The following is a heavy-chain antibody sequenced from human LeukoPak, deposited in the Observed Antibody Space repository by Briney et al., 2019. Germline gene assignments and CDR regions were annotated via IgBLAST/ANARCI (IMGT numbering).Heavy chain of an antibody. J-gene: IGHJ4*02. CDR3: ARGRSSSWEGY. CDR2: INSDGSTT. CDR1: GFTFSSYW. V-gene: IGHV3-74*01. Sequence: GGSLRLSCGASGFTFSSYWMHWVRQAPGKGLVWISRINSDGSTTSYADSVKGRFTISRDNSKNTLYLQMNSLRAEDTAVYYCARGRSSSWEGYWGQGTLVTVSS. D-gene: IGHD6-13*01.